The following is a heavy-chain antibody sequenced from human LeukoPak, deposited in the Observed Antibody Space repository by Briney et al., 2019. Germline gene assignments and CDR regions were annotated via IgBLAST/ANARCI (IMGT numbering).Heavy chain of an antibody. CDR2: IYYRGNT. J-gene: IGHJ4*02. Sequence: SETLSLTCTVSGGSMSGYYWSWTRQAPGKGLEWIGNIYYRGNTNYNPSLKSRVTISIDTSRNQFSLMLTSVTAADTAMYYCARTLTSFGVVTRFDYWGQGTLVTVSS. V-gene: IGHV4-59*01. D-gene: IGHD3-3*01. CDR3: ARTLTSFGVVTRFDY. CDR1: GGSMSGYY.